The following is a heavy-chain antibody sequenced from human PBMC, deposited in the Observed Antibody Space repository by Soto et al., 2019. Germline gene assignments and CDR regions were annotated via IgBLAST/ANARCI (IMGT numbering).Heavy chain of an antibody. Sequence: SETLCLTCTVSGGSVSSTDNYWTWIRQPPGKGLEWIGYIYYSGSTVYNPSLKSRVTISLDTSTNQFSLKLSSVTAADTAVYNCAREAYGMDVWGQGTTGTVSS. V-gene: IGHV4-61*08. CDR2: IYYSGST. CDR3: AREAYGMDV. CDR1: GGSVSSTDNY. J-gene: IGHJ6*02.